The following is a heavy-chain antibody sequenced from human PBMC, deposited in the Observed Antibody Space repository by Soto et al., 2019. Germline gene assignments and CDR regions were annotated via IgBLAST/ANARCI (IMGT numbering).Heavy chain of an antibody. J-gene: IGHJ2*01. D-gene: IGHD5-12*01. CDR1: GFTFSSYG. V-gene: IGHV3-33*01. CDR3: ARDRERWLQLAWYFDL. Sequence: QVQLVESGGGVVQPGRSLRLSCAASGFTFSSYGMHWVRQAPGKGLVWVAVIWYDGSNKYYADSVKGRVTISRDNSKNTLYLQMNSLRAEDTAVYYCARDRERWLQLAWYFDLWGRGTQVTVSS. CDR2: IWYDGSNK.